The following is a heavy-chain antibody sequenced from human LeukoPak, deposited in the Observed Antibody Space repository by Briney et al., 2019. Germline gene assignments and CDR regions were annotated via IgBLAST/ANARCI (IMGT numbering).Heavy chain of an antibody. CDR2: INPSSGGT. D-gene: IGHD6-13*01. J-gene: IGHJ4*02. Sequence: ASVKVSCKASGYTFTGYYMHWVRQAPGQGLEWMGWINPSSGGTNYAQKFQGWVTMTRDTSISTAYMELSRLRSDDTAVYYCAREPRAGIAAAAPYYFDYWGQGTLVTVSS. CDR1: GYTFTGYY. V-gene: IGHV1-2*04. CDR3: AREPRAGIAAAAPYYFDY.